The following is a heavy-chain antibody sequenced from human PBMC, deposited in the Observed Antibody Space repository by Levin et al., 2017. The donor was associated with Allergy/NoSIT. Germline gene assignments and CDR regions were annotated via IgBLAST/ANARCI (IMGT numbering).Heavy chain of an antibody. CDR2: IRSKAYGGTT. D-gene: IGHD3-10*01. Sequence: GESLKISCTASGFTFGDYAMSWFRQAPGKGLEWVGFIRSKAYGGTTEYAASVKGRFTISRDDSKSIAYLQMNSLKTEDTAVYYCTRDQPDYGSGSYFSTTLAYYYYYMDVWGKGTTVTVSS. J-gene: IGHJ6*03. CDR1: GFTFGDYA. CDR3: TRDQPDYGSGSYFSTTLAYYYYYMDV. V-gene: IGHV3-49*03.